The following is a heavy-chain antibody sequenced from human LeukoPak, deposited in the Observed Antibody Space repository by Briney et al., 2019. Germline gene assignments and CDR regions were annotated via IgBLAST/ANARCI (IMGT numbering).Heavy chain of an antibody. D-gene: IGHD3-22*01. CDR1: GYTFTGYY. J-gene: IGHJ5*02. Sequence: ASVKVSYKASGYTFTGYYMHWVRLAPGQGLEWMGWINPNSGGTNYAQKLQGRVTMTTDTSTSTAHMELRSLRSDDTAVYYCARDTRDPYYYDSSGYYYGDWFDPWGQGTLVTVSS. CDR3: ARDTRDPYYYDSSGYYYGDWFDP. V-gene: IGHV1-2*02. CDR2: INPNSGGT.